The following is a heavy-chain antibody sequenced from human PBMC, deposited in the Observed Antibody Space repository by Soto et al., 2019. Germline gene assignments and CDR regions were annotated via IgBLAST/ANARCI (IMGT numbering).Heavy chain of an antibody. D-gene: IGHD3-10*01. CDR1: GFTFSSYS. Sequence: LRLSCAASGFTFSSYSMNWVRQAPGKGLEWVSYISSSSSTIYYADSVKGRFTISRDNAKNSLYLQMNSLRDEDTAVYYCARGPVLLWFGEPRADAFDIWGQGTMVTVSS. CDR3: ARGPVLLWFGEPRADAFDI. J-gene: IGHJ3*02. V-gene: IGHV3-48*02. CDR2: ISSSSSTI.